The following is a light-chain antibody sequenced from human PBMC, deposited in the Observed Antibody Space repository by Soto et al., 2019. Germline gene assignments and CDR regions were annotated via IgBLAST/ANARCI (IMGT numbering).Light chain of an antibody. J-gene: IGKJ1*01. CDR1: QTIYSN. CDR3: QQYQNLWT. CDR2: RAS. V-gene: IGKV3-15*01. Sequence: IQMTQSPATLSVSPGERATLSCRASQTIYSNVAWYQQRPGQAPRLLIYRASARATGIPARFSGSGSGTESTLTIGSLQSEDSAVYYCQQYQNLWTFGQGTKVEIK.